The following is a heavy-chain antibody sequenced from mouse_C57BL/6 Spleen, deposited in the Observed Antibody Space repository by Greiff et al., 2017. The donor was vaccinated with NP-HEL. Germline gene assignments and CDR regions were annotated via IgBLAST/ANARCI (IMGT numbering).Heavy chain of an antibody. CDR3: ARGYDYALGAFDV. CDR1: GYSITSGYY. Sequence: EVKLQESGPGLVKPSQSLSLTCSVTGYSITSGYYWNWIRQFPGNKLEWMGYISYDGSTNYNPSLKNRTSITRDTSKNQFFLELNAVTTEDTATYDCARGYDYALGAFDVWGTGTTVTVAS. J-gene: IGHJ1*03. V-gene: IGHV3-6*01. CDR2: ISYDGST. D-gene: IGHD2-4*01.